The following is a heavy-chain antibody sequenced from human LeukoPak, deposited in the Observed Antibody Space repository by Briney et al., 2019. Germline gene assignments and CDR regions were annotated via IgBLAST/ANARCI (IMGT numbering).Heavy chain of an antibody. D-gene: IGHD1-1*01. CDR2: IYYSGRT. J-gene: IGHJ4*02. CDR1: GGSISSSSYY. CDR3: ARHQGTSGTTAYFDY. V-gene: IGHV4-39*01. Sequence: SETLSLTCTVSGGSISSSSYYWGWIRQPPGKGLEWIGSIYYSGRTNYNPSLKSRVTISVDTSKNQFSLKVSSVTAADTAVYYCARHQGTSGTTAYFDYWGQGTLVTVSS.